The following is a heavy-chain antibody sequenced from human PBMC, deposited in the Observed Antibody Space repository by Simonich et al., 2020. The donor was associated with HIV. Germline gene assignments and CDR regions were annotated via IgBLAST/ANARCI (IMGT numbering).Heavy chain of an antibody. D-gene: IGHD3-10*01. J-gene: IGHJ4*02. CDR3: ARDSGYYYGSGGLIDY. Sequence: EVQLVESGGGLVQPGGSLRLSCAASGFTFSSYDMHWVRQATGKGLEWVSAIGTAGDTYYPGSVKGRFTISRENAKNSLYLQMNSLRAEDTAVYYCARDSGYYYGSGGLIDYWGQGTLVTVSS. V-gene: IGHV3-13*01. CDR1: GFTFSSYD. CDR2: IGTAGDT.